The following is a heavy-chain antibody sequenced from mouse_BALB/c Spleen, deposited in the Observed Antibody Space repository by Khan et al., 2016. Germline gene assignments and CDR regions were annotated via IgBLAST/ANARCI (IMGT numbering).Heavy chain of an antibody. CDR3: ATVITTVIATRRNY. D-gene: IGHD1-1*01. J-gene: IGHJ2*01. CDR2: INTNTGET. CDR1: GYTFTNFG. V-gene: IGHV9-3-1*01. Sequence: QIQLVQSGPELKKPGETVKISCTASGYTFTNFGINWVRQAPGKGLAWMDWINTNTGETPYADDFKGRFAFSLETSASTAYLQINNLHNEDTATYFCATVITTVIATRRNYWGQGTTLTVSS.